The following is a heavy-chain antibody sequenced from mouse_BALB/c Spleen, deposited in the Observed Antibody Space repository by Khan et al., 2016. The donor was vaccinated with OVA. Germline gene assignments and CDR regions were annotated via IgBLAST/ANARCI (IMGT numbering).Heavy chain of an antibody. CDR3: TRATIDY. Sequence: QVQLKESGAELAKPGASVKMSCKASGYTFTTYWMHWIKQRPGQGLEWIGYINPTSGYTDYNEKFKDRATLSADKSSSQPYMQLTSLTSEDFAVYYCTRATIDYWGQGTTLTVSS. CDR1: GYTFTTYW. V-gene: IGHV1-7*01. J-gene: IGHJ2*01. CDR2: INPTSGYT.